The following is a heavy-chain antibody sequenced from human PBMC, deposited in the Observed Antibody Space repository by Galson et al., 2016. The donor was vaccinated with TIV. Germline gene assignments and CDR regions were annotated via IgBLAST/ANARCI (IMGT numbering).Heavy chain of an antibody. CDR2: IVVGSGNT. J-gene: IGHJ4*02. V-gene: IGHV1-58*01. CDR1: GFIFTSSA. CDR3: AAFPFYYDNSGTPFDY. D-gene: IGHD3-22*01. Sequence: QSGAEVKKPGESLRTSCKASGFIFTSSAVQWVRQARGQRLEWIGWIVVGSGNTNYAQNFQERVTITRDMSTSTVYMELSSLRPEDTAVYYCAAFPFYYDNSGTPFDYWGQGTLVTVSS.